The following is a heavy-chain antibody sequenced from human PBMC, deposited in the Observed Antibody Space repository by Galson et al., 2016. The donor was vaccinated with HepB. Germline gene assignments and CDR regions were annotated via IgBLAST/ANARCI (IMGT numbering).Heavy chain of an antibody. V-gene: IGHV1-46*01. D-gene: IGHD3-3*01. CDR1: GYNFISHF. J-gene: IGHJ6*02. CDR3: ARDPGMGYDLWSGYFETAQHYGLDV. Sequence: SVKVSCKASGYNFISHFMHWVRQAPGQGLEWMGIINPSGGSTDYAQKFQGRVTMTRDTSTSTVYMELSSLRSEDTAVYYCARDPGMGYDLWSGYFETAQHYGLDVWGQGTTVIVSS. CDR2: INPSGGST.